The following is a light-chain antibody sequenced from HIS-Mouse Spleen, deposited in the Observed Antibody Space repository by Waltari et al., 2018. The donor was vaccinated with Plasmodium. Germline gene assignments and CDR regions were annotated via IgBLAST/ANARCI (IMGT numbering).Light chain of an antibody. V-gene: IGLV3-19*01. Sequence: SSELTQDPAVSVALGQTVRINCQGSILSTYHASWDQQKPGQAPVLVIYGKNNRPSGIPDRFSGSSSGNTASLTITGAQAEDEADYYCNSRDSSGTHGVFGGGTKLTVL. CDR2: GKN. J-gene: IGLJ2*01. CDR1: ILSTYH. CDR3: NSRDSSGTHGV.